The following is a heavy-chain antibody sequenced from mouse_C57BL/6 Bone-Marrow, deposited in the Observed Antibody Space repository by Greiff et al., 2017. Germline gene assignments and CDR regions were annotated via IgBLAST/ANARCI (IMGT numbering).Heavy chain of an antibody. Sequence: VQLQQPGAELVKPGASVKLSCKASGYTFTSYWMHWVKQRPGQGLEWIGMIHPNSGSTNYNEKFKSKATLTVDKSSSTAYMQLSSLTSEDSAVYYCARRQLSHWYFDVWGTGTTVTVSS. D-gene: IGHD4-1*02. CDR1: GYTFTSYW. CDR2: IHPNSGST. CDR3: ARRQLSHWYFDV. V-gene: IGHV1-64*01. J-gene: IGHJ1*03.